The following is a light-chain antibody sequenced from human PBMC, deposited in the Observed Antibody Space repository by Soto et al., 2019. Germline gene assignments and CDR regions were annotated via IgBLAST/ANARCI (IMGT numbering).Light chain of an antibody. V-gene: IGKV3-20*01. J-gene: IGKJ5*01. Sequence: EVVMTQSPATLSVSPGERATLSCRASQSVRTYLAWYQQKPGQAPRLLIYGASSRATGIPDRFSGSGSGTDFTLTISRLEPEDFAVYYCHQYGSSPTFGQGTRLEIK. CDR1: QSVRTY. CDR3: HQYGSSPT. CDR2: GAS.